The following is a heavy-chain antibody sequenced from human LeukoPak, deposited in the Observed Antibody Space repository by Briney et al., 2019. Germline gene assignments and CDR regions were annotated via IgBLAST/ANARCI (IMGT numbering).Heavy chain of an antibody. Sequence: SVKVSCKASGYTFIGYYIHWVRQAPGQGLEWMGWINPNSGGTNYAQKFQGRVTMTRDTSISTAYMELSRLRSDDTAVYYCARDRALVGTMVDAFDIWGQGTMVTVSS. CDR3: ARDRALVGTMVDAFDI. V-gene: IGHV1-2*02. D-gene: IGHD5-12*01. CDR1: GYTFIGYY. CDR2: INPNSGGT. J-gene: IGHJ3*02.